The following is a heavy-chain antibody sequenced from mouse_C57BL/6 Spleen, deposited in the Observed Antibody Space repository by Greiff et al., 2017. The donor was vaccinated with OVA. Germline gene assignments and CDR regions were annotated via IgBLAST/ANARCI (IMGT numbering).Heavy chain of an antibody. J-gene: IGHJ2*01. CDR1: GFTFSDYG. CDR3: ARDLDY. CDR2: ISSGSGTI. V-gene: IGHV5-17*01. Sequence: EVQLVESGGGLVKPGGSLKLSCAASGFTFSDYGMNWVRQAPEKGLEWVAYISSGSGTIYYADTVKGRFTITRDNAKNTLFLQMTSLRSEDTALYYCARDLDYWGQGTTLTVSA.